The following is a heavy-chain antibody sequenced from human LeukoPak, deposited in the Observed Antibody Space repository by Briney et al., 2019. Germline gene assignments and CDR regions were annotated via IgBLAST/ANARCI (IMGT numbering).Heavy chain of an antibody. CDR2: IIPILGIA. V-gene: IGHV1-69*02. D-gene: IGHD3-16*01. CDR1: GGTFSSYT. J-gene: IGHJ3*02. CDR3: ARKGGAHAFDI. Sequence: SVKVSCKASGGTFSSYTISWVRQAAGQGLEWMGRIIPILGIANYAQKFQGRVTITADKSTSTAYMELSSLRSEDTAVYYCARKGGAHAFDIWGQGTMVTVSS.